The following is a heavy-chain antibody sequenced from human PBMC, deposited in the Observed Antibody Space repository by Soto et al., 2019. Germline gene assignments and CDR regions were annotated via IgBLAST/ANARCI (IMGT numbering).Heavy chain of an antibody. D-gene: IGHD3-22*01. J-gene: IGHJ4*02. Sequence: QVQLVESGGGVVQPGTSLRLSCAVSGFTFSAYAFHWVRQAPGKGLDWVAVISYDGSTQYYADSVKGRFSISRDNSKNTLYLQMNNLRPEDTAMYYCVRYPDSTGSYWGQGTLVTVSS. V-gene: IGHV3-30-3*01. CDR2: ISYDGSTQ. CDR3: VRYPDSTGSY. CDR1: GFTFSAYA.